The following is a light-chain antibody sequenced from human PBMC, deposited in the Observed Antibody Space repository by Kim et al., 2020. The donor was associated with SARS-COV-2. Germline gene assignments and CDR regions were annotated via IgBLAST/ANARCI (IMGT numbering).Light chain of an antibody. CDR3: QHRKTWPVT. CDR2: DVS. V-gene: IGKV3-11*01. CDR1: QNVNNY. Sequence: SLSPGERATLSCRASQNVNNYLAWYQQKSGQAPRLLLYDVSNRATGIPARFSGSGSGTDFTLTISSLEPEDFAVYYCQHRKTWPVTFGGGTKLEIK. J-gene: IGKJ4*01.